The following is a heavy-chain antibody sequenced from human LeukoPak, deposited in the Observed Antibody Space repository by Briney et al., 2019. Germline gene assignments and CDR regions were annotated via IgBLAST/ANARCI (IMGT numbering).Heavy chain of an antibody. CDR1: GYTFTSYY. Sequence: GASVKVSCKASGYTFTSYYMHWVRQAPGQGLEWMGIINPSGGSTSYAQKLQGRVTITTDTSTSTAYMELRSLRSDDTAVYYCARDRSSSSWPRAYDYWGQGTLVTVSS. J-gene: IGHJ4*02. D-gene: IGHD6-13*01. V-gene: IGHV1-46*01. CDR3: ARDRSSSSWPRAYDY. CDR2: INPSGGST.